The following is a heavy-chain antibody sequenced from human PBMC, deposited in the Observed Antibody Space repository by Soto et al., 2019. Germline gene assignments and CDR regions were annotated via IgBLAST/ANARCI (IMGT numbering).Heavy chain of an antibody. V-gene: IGHV4-31*02. D-gene: IGHD2-21*02. CDR2: INYSGST. Sequence: SETLSLTCTVSGGSISSGGYYWSWIRQHPGKGLEWIGDINYSGSTNYNPSLKSRVTISVDTSKNQFSLKLSSVTAADTAVYYCAVSLGGVTAMYYYYYGMDVWGQGTTVTVSS. CDR1: GGSISSGGYY. J-gene: IGHJ6*02. CDR3: AVSLGGVTAMYYYYYGMDV.